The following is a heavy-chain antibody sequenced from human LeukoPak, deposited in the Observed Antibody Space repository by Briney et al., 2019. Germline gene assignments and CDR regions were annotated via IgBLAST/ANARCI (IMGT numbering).Heavy chain of an antibody. CDR1: GFTFSSYA. D-gene: IGHD2-21*02. V-gene: IGHV3-23*01. J-gene: IGHJ4*02. CDR2: ISGSGGST. CDR3: AKATAPAYCGGDCYFNY. Sequence: GGSLRLSCAASGFTFSSYAMSWVRQAPGKGLEWVSAISGSGGSTYYADSVKGRFTISRDNSKTTLYLQMHSLSAEDTAVYYCAKATAPAYCGGDCYFNYWGQGTLVTVSS.